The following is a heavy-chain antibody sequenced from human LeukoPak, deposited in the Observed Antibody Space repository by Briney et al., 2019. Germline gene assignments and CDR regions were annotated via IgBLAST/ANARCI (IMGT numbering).Heavy chain of an antibody. V-gene: IGHV1-2*02. Sequence: ASVKVSCKASGYTFTGYYMHWVRQAPGQGLEWMGWINTNSGGTNYAQKFQGRVAMTRDTSISTAYMELSRLRSDDTAVYYCARRPHRLAAGWFDPWGQGTLVTVSS. CDR3: ARRPHRLAAGWFDP. J-gene: IGHJ5*02. D-gene: IGHD3-9*01. CDR2: INTNSGGT. CDR1: GYTFTGYY.